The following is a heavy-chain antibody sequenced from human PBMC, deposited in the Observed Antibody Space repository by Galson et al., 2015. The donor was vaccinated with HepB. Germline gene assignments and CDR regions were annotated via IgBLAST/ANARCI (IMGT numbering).Heavy chain of an antibody. CDR1: GFTFSAFA. CDR3: AKGQDSRSSRPIAC. V-gene: IGHV3-23*01. D-gene: IGHD2-15*01. Sequence: SLRLSCAASGFTFSAFAMNWVRQAPGKGLEWISSFSASSGNTYYADSVKGRFTISRDNSKNTLYLEMTSLRAEDTAVYFCAKGQDSRSSRPIACWGQGTLVTVSS. J-gene: IGHJ4*02. CDR2: FSASSGNT.